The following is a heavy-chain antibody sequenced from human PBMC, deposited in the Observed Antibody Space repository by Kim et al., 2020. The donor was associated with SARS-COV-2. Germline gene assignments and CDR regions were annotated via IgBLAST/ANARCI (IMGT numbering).Heavy chain of an antibody. J-gene: IGHJ6*02. CDR1: GYTFTSYY. D-gene: IGHD6-19*01. CDR3: ASTIAVAGTEDYYYGMDV. V-gene: IGHV1-46*01. CDR2: INPSGGST. Sequence: ASVKVSCKASGYTFTSYYMHWVRQAPGQGLEWMGIINPSGGSTSYAQKFQGRVTMTRDTSTSTVYMELSSLRSEDTAVYYCASTIAVAGTEDYYYGMDVWGQGTTVTVSS.